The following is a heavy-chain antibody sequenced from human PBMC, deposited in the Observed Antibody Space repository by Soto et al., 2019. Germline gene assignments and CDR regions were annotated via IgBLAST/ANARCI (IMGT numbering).Heavy chain of an antibody. D-gene: IGHD3-3*01. CDR3: ARDLYYDYRSGDDAFDI. CDR2: INPSGGST. J-gene: IGHJ3*02. CDR1: GYTFTSYY. Sequence: ASVKVSCKAAGYTFTSYYMHLVRQAPRQGLEWMGIINPSGGSTSYAQKFQGRVTMTRDTSTSTVYMELSSLRSEDTAVYYCARDLYYDYRSGDDAFDIWGQGTMVTVSS. V-gene: IGHV1-46*01.